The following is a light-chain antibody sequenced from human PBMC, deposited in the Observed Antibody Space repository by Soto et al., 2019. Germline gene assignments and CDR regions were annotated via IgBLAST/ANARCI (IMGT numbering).Light chain of an antibody. CDR3: QQRGNWHPPIS. CDR2: DAS. CDR1: QSISYS. J-gene: IGKJ5*01. V-gene: IGKV3-11*01. Sequence: EIVLTQSPATLSLSPGERATRSCRASQSISYSLAWYQQKPGQAPRLLIHDASSRVTGVPARFSGSGSETDFTLTISSLQPDDFAVYYCQQRGNWHPPISFGQGTRLEIK.